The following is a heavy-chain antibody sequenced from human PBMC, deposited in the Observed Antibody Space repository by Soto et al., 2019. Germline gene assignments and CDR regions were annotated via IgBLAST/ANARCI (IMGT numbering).Heavy chain of an antibody. J-gene: IGHJ4*02. D-gene: IGHD5-12*01. Sequence: QVQLVQSGAEVKKPGSSVKVSCKASGGTFNNYAISWVRQAPGQGLEWMGGIIPIIGTADYAHKFQGRLAISADESTGTTFMDLSSLRSEDTALYYGARGGVDVVATSAFEYWGQVTLVTVSS. CDR1: GGTFNNYA. CDR3: ARGGVDVVATSAFEY. CDR2: IIPIIGTA. V-gene: IGHV1-69*01.